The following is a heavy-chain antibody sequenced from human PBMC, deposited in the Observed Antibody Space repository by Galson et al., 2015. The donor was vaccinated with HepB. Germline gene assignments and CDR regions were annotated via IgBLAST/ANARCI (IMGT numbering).Heavy chain of an antibody. D-gene: IGHD2-8*02. V-gene: IGHV1-69*13. Sequence: SVKVSCKASEGTFTSYAISWVRQAPGQGLEWLGGTIPVFGITNYTQKFQGRVPITADESTSTAYMELSSLPSEDTAVYYCATDASGWLDPWGQGTLVTVSS. CDR3: ATDASGWLDP. J-gene: IGHJ5*02. CDR2: TIPVFGIT. CDR1: EGTFTSYA.